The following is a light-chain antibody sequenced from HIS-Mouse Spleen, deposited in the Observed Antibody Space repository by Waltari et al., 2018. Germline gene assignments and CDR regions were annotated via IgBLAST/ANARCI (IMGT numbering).Light chain of an antibody. CDR2: SNN. CDR3: AAWDDSLNGVV. V-gene: IGLV1-44*01. CDR1: SSNIGRNT. Sequence: QSVLTQPPSASGTPGQRVTISCSGSSSNIGRNTVNWYQQLPGTAPKLHIYSNNQRPSGVPDRFSGSKSGTSASLAISGLQSEDEADYYCAAWDDSLNGVVFGGGTKLTVL. J-gene: IGLJ2*01.